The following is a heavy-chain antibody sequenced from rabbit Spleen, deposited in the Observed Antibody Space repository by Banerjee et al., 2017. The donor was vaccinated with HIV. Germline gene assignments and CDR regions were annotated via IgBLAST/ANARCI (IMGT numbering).Heavy chain of an antibody. CDR1: GIDFSSYG. D-gene: IGHD4-1*01. Sequence: ELVESGGSLVQPGESLKLSCKASGIDFSSYGISWVRQAPGKGPEWIAYIYPGFGIRNYANSVKGRFTISSDNAQNTVFLQMTSLTASDTATYFCARDLYSSGWGALSYGMDLWGQGTLVTVS. J-gene: IGHJ3*01. V-gene: IGHV1S47*01. CDR3: ARDLYSSGWGALSYGMDL. CDR2: IYPGFGIR.